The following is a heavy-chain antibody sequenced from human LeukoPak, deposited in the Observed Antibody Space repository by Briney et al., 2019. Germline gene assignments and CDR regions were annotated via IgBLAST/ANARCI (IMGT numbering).Heavy chain of an antibody. Sequence: GGSLRLSCAASGFTFTCCWMSWVRQTPGKGLEWVASIKQDGGEKFYADSVKGRFTISRDNAKNSLYLQLNSPRAEDTAVYYCARVPGVTRYFDSWGQGFLVTVSS. CDR2: IKQDGGEK. CDR3: ARVPGVTRYFDS. J-gene: IGHJ4*02. D-gene: IGHD4-23*01. CDR1: GFTFTCCW. V-gene: IGHV3-7*01.